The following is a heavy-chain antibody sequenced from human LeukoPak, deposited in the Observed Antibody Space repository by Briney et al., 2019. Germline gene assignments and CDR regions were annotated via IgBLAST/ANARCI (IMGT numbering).Heavy chain of an antibody. CDR3: ARVPRSDTYYDFWSGYLYYFDY. D-gene: IGHD3-3*01. Sequence: VASVKVSCKASGYTFTGYYMHWVRQAPGQGLEWMGWINPNSGGTNYAQKFQGRVTMTRDTSISTAYMELSRLRSDDTAVYYCARVPRSDTYYDFWSGYLYYFDYWGQGTLVTVSS. V-gene: IGHV1-2*02. J-gene: IGHJ4*02. CDR2: INPNSGGT. CDR1: GYTFTGYY.